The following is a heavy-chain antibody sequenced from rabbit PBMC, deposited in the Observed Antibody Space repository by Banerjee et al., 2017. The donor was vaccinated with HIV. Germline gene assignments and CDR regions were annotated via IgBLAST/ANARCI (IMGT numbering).Heavy chain of an antibody. CDR2: IYAGSSGST. D-gene: IGHD1-1*01. CDR1: GFSFSSSYY. Sequence: QSLEESGGDLVKPGASLTLTCTASGFSFSSSYYMCWVRQAPGKGLEWIACIYAGSSGSTYYASWAKGRFTISKTSSTTVTLQMTSLTAADTATYFCARDIAYASSSGYYTVYPNYFNLWGPGTLVTVS. J-gene: IGHJ4*01. V-gene: IGHV1S40*01. CDR3: ARDIAYASSSGYYTVYPNYFNL.